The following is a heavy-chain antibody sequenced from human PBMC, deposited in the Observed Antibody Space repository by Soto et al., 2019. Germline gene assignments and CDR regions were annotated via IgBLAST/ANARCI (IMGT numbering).Heavy chain of an antibody. J-gene: IGHJ6*02. V-gene: IGHV4-31*03. CDR2: IYYGGST. CDR1: GGSISSGGYY. Sequence: QVQLQESGPGLVKPSQTLSLTCTVSGGSISSGGYYWSWIRQHPGKGLEWIGYIYYGGSTYYNPSLKSRVAISVDTSKNQFSLKLSSVTAADTAVCYCARGDYASYYYGMDVWGQGTTVTVSS. D-gene: IGHD4-17*01. CDR3: ARGDYASYYYGMDV.